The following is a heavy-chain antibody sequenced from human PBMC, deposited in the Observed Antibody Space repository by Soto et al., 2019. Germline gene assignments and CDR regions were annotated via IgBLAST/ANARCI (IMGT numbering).Heavy chain of an antibody. J-gene: IGHJ4*02. CDR2: ISAYNGNT. CDR3: ARDLPPVDY. Sequence: QVQLVQSGAEVKKPGASVKVSCKASGYTFTSYHITWVRQAPGQGLEWMGWISAYNGNTNYAQKLQGSVTMTTDTSPSTAYMALRSLRSDDTAVYYGARDLPPVDYWGQGTLVTVSS. CDR1: GYTFTSYH. V-gene: IGHV1-18*01.